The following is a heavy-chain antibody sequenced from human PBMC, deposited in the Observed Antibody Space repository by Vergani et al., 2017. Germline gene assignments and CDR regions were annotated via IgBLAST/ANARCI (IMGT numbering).Heavy chain of an antibody. CDR3: ASDTHSGQRADR. CDR2: IYHSGST. V-gene: IGHV4-38-2*02. D-gene: IGHD6-19*01. Sequence: QVQLQESGPGLVKPSETLSLTCTVSGYSISSGYYWGWIRQPPGKGLEWIGSIYHSGSTYYNPSLKTRVTISVDTSKNQFSLTLTSVTAAETAVYYCASDTHSGQRADRWGQGILVTVTS. J-gene: IGHJ5*02. CDR1: GYSISSGYY.